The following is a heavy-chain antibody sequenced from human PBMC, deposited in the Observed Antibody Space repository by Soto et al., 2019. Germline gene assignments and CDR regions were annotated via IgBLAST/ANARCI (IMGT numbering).Heavy chain of an antibody. CDR1: GYSFTSHW. CDR2: IYSGDSDT. Sequence: GEALKISCKGSGYSFTSHWLAWVRQMPGKGLEWMGIIYSGDSDTRYSPSFEGQVTMSGDKSISTAYVQWDSLKASYTAMYYCARLDDYGYTIDYWGQGSLVTVSS. V-gene: IGHV5-51*01. CDR3: ARLDDYGYTIDY. D-gene: IGHD5-12*01. J-gene: IGHJ4*02.